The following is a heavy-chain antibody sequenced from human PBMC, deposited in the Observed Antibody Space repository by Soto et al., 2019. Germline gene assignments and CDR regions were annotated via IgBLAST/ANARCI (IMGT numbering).Heavy chain of an antibody. CDR1: GGSVSSGSYY. CDR2: IYYSGST. D-gene: IGHD3-3*01. Sequence: PSETLSLTCTVSGGSVSSGSYYWSWIRQPPGKGLEWIGYIYYSGSTNYNPSLKSRVTISVDTSKNQFPLKLSSVTAADTAVYYCARVKEGDYDFWSGYYKYYYYGMDVWGQGTKVTVSS. V-gene: IGHV4-61*01. CDR3: ARVKEGDYDFWSGYYKYYYYGMDV. J-gene: IGHJ6*02.